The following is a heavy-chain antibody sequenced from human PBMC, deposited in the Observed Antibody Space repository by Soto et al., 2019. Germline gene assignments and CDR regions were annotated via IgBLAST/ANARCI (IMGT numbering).Heavy chain of an antibody. D-gene: IGHD3-16*01. J-gene: IGHJ6*03. Sequence: GESLKISCKGSGYSFTIYWIGWVRQMPGKGLEWMGIICPGDSDTRYSPSFQGQVTISADKSISTAYLQWSSLKASDTAMYYCARAYANLYYYMDVWGKGTTVTVSS. V-gene: IGHV5-51*01. CDR2: ICPGDSDT. CDR1: GYSFTIYW. CDR3: ARAYANLYYYMDV.